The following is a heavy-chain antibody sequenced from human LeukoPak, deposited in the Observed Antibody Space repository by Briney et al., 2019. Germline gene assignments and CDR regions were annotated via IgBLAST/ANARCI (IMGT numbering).Heavy chain of an antibody. Sequence: SSETLSLTCAVSGYSITSTYWWGWIRRTPGRGREWIGSLHHSGSTSYSPSLKRRVTISVETSKNQFSLRLSSVTAADTAVYYCARVGGDDSTGHYSVDYWGQGTLVTVSS. J-gene: IGHJ4*02. CDR3: ARVGGDDSTGHYSVDY. CDR2: LHHSGST. CDR1: GYSITSTYW. D-gene: IGHD3-22*01. V-gene: IGHV4-38-2*01.